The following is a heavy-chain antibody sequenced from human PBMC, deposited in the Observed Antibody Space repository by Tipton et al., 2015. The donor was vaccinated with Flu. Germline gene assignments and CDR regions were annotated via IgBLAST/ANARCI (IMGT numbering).Heavy chain of an antibody. Sequence: QVQLVQSGAEVKKPGASVKVSCKASGYTFTSYGISWVRQAPGQGLEWMGWISAYNGNTNYAQKLQGRVTMTTDTSTSTAYMELRSLRSDDTAVYYCAGDPNYGGTELTWYNGFDPGGQGTLVTVSS. CDR3: AGDPNYGGTELTWYNGFDP. CDR2: ISAYNGNT. V-gene: IGHV1-18*01. CDR1: GYTFTSYG. J-gene: IGHJ5*02. D-gene: IGHD4/OR15-4a*01.